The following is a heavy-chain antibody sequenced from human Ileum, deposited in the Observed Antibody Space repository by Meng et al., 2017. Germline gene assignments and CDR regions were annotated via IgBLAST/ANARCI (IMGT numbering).Heavy chain of an antibody. CDR3: ARDTKNYYDSSGYPGPLDY. CDR2: ISYDGSNK. CDR1: GFTFSSYA. D-gene: IGHD3-22*01. V-gene: IGHV3-30-3*01. Sequence: QVQLVESGGVVVQPGRSLRLSCAASGFTFSSYAMHWVRQAPGKGLEWVAVISYDGSNKYYADSVKGRFTISRDNSKNTLYLQMNSLRAEDTAVYYCARDTKNYYDSSGYPGPLDYWGQGTLVTVSS. J-gene: IGHJ4*02.